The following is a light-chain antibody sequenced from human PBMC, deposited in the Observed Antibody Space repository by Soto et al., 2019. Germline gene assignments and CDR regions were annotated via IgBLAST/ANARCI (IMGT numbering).Light chain of an antibody. CDR1: QSVSSSY. CDR2: GAS. V-gene: IGKV3-20*01. J-gene: IGKJ1*01. Sequence: VLTKSPGTLSLSKGDRATLSCRASQSVSSSYLAWYQQKPGQAPRLLIYGASSRAIGIPDRFSGSGSGTDFTLSISRLEPEDLPVYYCQQYGSSPATFGQVTMVDIK. CDR3: QQYGSSPAT.